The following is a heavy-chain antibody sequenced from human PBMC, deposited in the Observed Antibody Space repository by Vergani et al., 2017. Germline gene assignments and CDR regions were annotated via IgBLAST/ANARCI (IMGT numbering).Heavy chain of an antibody. D-gene: IGHD3-10*01. CDR1: GFTVSSNY. J-gene: IGHJ4*02. V-gene: IGHV3-53*04. Sequence: EVQLVESGGGLVQPGGYLRLSCAASGFTVSSNYMSWVRQAPGKGLEWVSVIYSGGSTYYEDSVKGRCTISRHNSKNTLYLQMNRLSAEYTAVYYCARFGEVPGTMVRGAHLDYWGQGARVSVSS. CDR2: IYSGGST. CDR3: ARFGEVPGTMVRGAHLDY.